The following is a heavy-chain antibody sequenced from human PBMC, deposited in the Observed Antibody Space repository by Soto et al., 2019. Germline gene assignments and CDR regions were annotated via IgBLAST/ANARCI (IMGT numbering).Heavy chain of an antibody. CDR2: IRSKANSYAT. Sequence: GGSLRLSCAASGFTFSGSAMHWVRRASGKGLEWVGRIRSKANSYATAYAASVKGRFTISRDDSKNTAYLQMNSLKTEDTAVYYCTRSHDYGDYIRFYYYYYMDVWGKGTTVTVSS. V-gene: IGHV3-73*01. J-gene: IGHJ6*03. CDR1: GFTFSGSA. CDR3: TRSHDYGDYIRFYYYYYMDV. D-gene: IGHD4-17*01.